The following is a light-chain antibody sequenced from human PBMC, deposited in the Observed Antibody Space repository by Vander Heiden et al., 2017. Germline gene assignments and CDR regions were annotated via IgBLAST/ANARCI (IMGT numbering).Light chain of an antibody. CDR1: QSVLYSSNNKNY. CDR2: RAS. V-gene: IGKV4-1*01. J-gene: IGKJ1*01. CDR3: QQYYSTPWT. Sequence: DIVMTQSPDSLAVPLGERATINCKSSQSVLYSSNNKNYLAWYQQKPGQPPKLLIYRASTRESGVPDRFSGSGSGTDFTLTISSLQAEDVAVYYCQQYYSTPWTFGQGTKVEIK.